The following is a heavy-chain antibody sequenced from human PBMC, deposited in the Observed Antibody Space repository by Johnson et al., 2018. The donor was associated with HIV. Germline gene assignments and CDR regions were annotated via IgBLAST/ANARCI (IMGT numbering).Heavy chain of an antibody. CDR1: EFTVSSNY. V-gene: IGHV3-11*04. D-gene: IGHD4-23*01. CDR2: ISSSGSTI. J-gene: IGHJ3*02. Sequence: VESGGGVVQPGRSLRLSCAASEFTVSSNYMSWVRQAPGKGLEWVSYISSSGSTIYYADSVKGRFTISRDNAKNSLYLQMNSLRAEDTAVYYCARATVESAFDIWGQGTMVTVSS. CDR3: ARATVESAFDI.